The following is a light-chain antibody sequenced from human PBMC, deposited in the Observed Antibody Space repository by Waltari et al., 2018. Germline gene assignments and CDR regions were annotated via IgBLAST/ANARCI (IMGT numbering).Light chain of an antibody. Sequence: DIQLTQSPSVMSASVGDRVTITCRAIQGISNYLAWFQQKPGKVPKCLIYAASSLQSGVPSRFSGSGSGTEFTLTISSLQPEDCATYYCLQHKSYPWTFGQGTKVEI. J-gene: IGKJ1*01. CDR2: AAS. CDR1: QGISNY. CDR3: LQHKSYPWT. V-gene: IGKV1-17*03.